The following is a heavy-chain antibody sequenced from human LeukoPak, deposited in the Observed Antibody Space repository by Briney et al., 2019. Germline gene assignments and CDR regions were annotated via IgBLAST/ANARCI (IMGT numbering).Heavy chain of an antibody. CDR1: GFTFSSYA. CDR3: ANADYSNHYYYYYYMDA. D-gene: IGHD4-11*01. Sequence: GGSLRLSCAASGFTFSSYAMSWVRQAPGKGLEWVSAISGSGGSTYYADSVKGRFTISRDNSKNTLYLQMNSLRAEDTAVYYCANADYSNHYYYYYYMDAWGKGTTVTVSS. V-gene: IGHV3-23*01. J-gene: IGHJ6*03. CDR2: ISGSGGST.